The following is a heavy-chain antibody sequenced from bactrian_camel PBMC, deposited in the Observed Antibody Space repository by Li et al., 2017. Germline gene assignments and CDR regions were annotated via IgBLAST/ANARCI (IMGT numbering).Heavy chain of an antibody. D-gene: IGHD7*01. Sequence: VESGGGSVQAGGSRRLSCTPSGSIYNDNCMGWIRQASGKEREGVATIDSDDNRRYVGSVKGRFDISTDNHRKTLYLDMNNLTPEDTAMYYCAADFVNLQLARGYNYWGQGTQVTVSS. CDR2: IDSDDNR. CDR3: AADFVNLQLARGYNY. CDR1: GSIYNDNC. J-gene: IGHJ4*01. V-gene: IGHV3S53*01.